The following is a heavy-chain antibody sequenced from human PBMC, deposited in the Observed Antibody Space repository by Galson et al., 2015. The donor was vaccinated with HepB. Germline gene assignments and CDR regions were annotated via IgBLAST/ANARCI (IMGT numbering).Heavy chain of an antibody. D-gene: IGHD3-3*01. Sequence: SLRLSCAASGFTFSSYSMNWVRQAPGKGLEWVSSISSSSSYIYYADSVKGRFTISRDNAKNSLYLQMNSLRAEDTAVYYCARDSLEWLLSRHYYYYGMDVWGQGTTVTVSS. J-gene: IGHJ6*02. CDR1: GFTFSSYS. V-gene: IGHV3-21*01. CDR3: ARDSLEWLLSRHYYYYGMDV. CDR2: ISSSSSYI.